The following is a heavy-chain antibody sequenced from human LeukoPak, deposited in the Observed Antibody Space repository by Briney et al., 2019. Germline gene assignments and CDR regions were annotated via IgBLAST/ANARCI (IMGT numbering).Heavy chain of an antibody. V-gene: IGHV1-46*01. CDR1: GYTFTSYY. Sequence: ASVKVSCKASGYTFTSYYMHWVRQAPGQGLEWMGIINPSGGSTSYAQKFQGRVTMTRDTSTSTVYMELSSLRSEDTAVYYCAREYCSSTSCYKERYFDLWGRGTLVTVSS. CDR3: AREYCSSTSCYKERYFDL. J-gene: IGHJ2*01. D-gene: IGHD2-2*02. CDR2: INPSGGST.